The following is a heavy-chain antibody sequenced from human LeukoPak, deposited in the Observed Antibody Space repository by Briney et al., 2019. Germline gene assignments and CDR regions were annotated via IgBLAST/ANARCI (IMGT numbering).Heavy chain of an antibody. CDR1: GYTFTSYD. J-gene: IGHJ4*02. CDR2: MNPNSGNT. V-gene: IGHV1-8*01. Sequence: ASVKVSCKASGYTFTSYDINWVRQATGQGLEWMGWMNPNSGNTNYAQKLQGRVTMTTDTSTSTAYMELRSLRSDDTTVYYCARGYCSSTSCFNFDYWGQGTLVTVSS. CDR3: ARGYCSSTSCFNFDY. D-gene: IGHD2-2*01.